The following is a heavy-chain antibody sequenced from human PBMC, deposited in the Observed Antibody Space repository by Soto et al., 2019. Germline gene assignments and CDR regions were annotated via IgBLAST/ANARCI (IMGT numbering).Heavy chain of an antibody. D-gene: IGHD3-22*01. V-gene: IGHV3-66*01. Sequence: GGSLRLSCAASGFTVSSNYMSWVRQAPGKGLEWVSVIYSDDSTYYADSVQGRFTISRDNSRNTLFLQMNSLRAEDTAVYYCARITYYYESSGPGGYFDLWGRGTLVTVSS. CDR1: GFTVSSNY. J-gene: IGHJ2*01. CDR3: ARITYYYESSGPGGYFDL. CDR2: IYSDDST.